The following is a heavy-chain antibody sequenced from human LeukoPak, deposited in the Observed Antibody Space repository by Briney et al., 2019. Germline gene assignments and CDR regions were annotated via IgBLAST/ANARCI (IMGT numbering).Heavy chain of an antibody. CDR2: ISGSGGST. V-gene: IGHV3-23*01. Sequence: GGSLRLSCVASGFTFGKYWMSWVRQAPGKGLEWVSAISGSGGSTYYADSVKGRFTISRDNSKNTLYLQMNSLRAEDTAVYYCANTDIVVVPAALLWGQGTLVTVSS. J-gene: IGHJ4*02. CDR1: GFTFGKYW. CDR3: ANTDIVVVPAALL. D-gene: IGHD2-2*02.